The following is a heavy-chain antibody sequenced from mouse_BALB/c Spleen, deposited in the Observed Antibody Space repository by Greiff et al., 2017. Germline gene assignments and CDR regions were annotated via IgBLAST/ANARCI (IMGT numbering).Heavy chain of an antibody. CDR1: GFTFSSYG. Sequence: EVQRVESGGDLVKPGGSLKLSCAASGFTFSSYGMSWVRQTPDKRLEWVATISSGGSYTYYPDSVKGRFTISRDNAKNTLYLQMSSLKSEDTAMYYCARKGGYGDGAMDYWGQGTSVTVSS. CDR2: ISSGGSYT. CDR3: ARKGGYGDGAMDY. V-gene: IGHV5-6*01. D-gene: IGHD2-13*01. J-gene: IGHJ4*01.